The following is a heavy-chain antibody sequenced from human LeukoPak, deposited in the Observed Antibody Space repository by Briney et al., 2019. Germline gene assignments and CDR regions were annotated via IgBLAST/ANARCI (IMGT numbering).Heavy chain of an antibody. CDR2: IKEDGSEK. V-gene: IGHV3-7*01. J-gene: IGHJ4*02. CDR3: AKDSQIVATIIDY. CDR1: GFTFSTSW. D-gene: IGHD5-12*01. Sequence: GGSLRLSCGASGFTFSTSWMAWVRQAPGRGLEWVANIKEDGSEKYYVDPVKGRFTISRDNSKNTLYLQMNSLRAEDTAVYYCAKDSQIVATIIDYWGQGTLVTVSS.